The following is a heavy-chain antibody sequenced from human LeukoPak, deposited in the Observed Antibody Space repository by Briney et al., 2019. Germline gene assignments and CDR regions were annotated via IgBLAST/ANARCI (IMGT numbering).Heavy chain of an antibody. D-gene: IGHD2-15*01. J-gene: IGHJ4*02. V-gene: IGHV3-49*03. CDR1: GFTFSDYA. CDR2: IRSKAYGGTT. Sequence: GGSLRLSCTASGFTFSDYAMSWFRQAPGKGLEWVGFIRSKAYGGTTEYAASVKGRFTISRDDSKSIAYLQMNSLKTEDTAVYYCTTEGVVVAASHYWGQGTLVTVSS. CDR3: TTEGVVVAASHY.